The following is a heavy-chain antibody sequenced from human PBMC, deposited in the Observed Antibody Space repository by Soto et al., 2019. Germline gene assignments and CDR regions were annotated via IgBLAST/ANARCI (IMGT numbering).Heavy chain of an antibody. Sequence: QITLKESGPTLVKPTQTLTLTCTFSGFSLSTSGVGVGWIRQPPGKALEWLALIYWGDDKRYSPPLKSRLTIHKDTSEHKEVLQMPNKDPVDTATCYCAFPVPASINRMNWFDPWGQGTLVTVSS. CDR3: AFPVPASINRMNWFDP. CDR1: GFSLSTSGVG. D-gene: IGHD2-2*02. V-gene: IGHV2-5*02. J-gene: IGHJ5*02. CDR2: IYWGDDK.